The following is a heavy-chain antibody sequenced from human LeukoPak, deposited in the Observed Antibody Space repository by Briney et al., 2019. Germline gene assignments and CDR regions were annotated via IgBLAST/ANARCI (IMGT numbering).Heavy chain of an antibody. Sequence: SETLSLTCTVSSGSISSYYWSWIRQPPGKGLEWIGYIYYSGSTNYNPSLKSRVTISVDTSKNQFSLKLSSVTAADTAVYYCARGRRVAAAGRVVGWFDPWGQGTLVTVSS. CDR1: SGSISSYY. D-gene: IGHD6-13*01. V-gene: IGHV4-59*01. CDR2: IYYSGST. CDR3: ARGRRVAAAGRVVGWFDP. J-gene: IGHJ5*02.